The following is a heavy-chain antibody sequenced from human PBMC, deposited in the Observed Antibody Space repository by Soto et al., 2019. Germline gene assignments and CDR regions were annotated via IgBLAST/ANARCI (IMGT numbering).Heavy chain of an antibody. CDR1: GYTLSDAN. CDR2: INPRADST. D-gene: IGHD1-26*01. J-gene: IGHJ4*02. V-gene: IGHV1-46*01. CDR3: ARDLRAGGDY. Sequence: ASVKVSCKASGYTLSDANINWVRQAPGQGPEWMGIINPRADSTNYAQKFQGRVTLTRDTSTSTVYMELSSLRSEDTDVYYCARDLRAGGDYWGQGTLVTVSS.